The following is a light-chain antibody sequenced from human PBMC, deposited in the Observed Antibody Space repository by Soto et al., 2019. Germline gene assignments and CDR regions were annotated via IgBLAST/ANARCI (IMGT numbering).Light chain of an antibody. CDR1: SSDVGGYNY. J-gene: IGLJ3*02. CDR3: SSARRDNTWV. CDR2: EVS. V-gene: IGLV2-14*01. Sequence: QSVLTQPASVSGSPGQSITISCTGTSSDVGGYNYVSWNQQHPDKAPKLIIYEVSNRPSGISNRFSGSKSANTASLTISGLQAEDEADYYCSSARRDNTWVFGGGTKLTVL.